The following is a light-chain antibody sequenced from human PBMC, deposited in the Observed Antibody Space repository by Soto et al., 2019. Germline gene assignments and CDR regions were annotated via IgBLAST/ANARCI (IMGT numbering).Light chain of an antibody. Sequence: QSVLTQPPSVSGAPGQRVTISCTGSSSNIGAGYDVHWYLQLPGTAPKLLVYTNNNRPSGIPDRFSGSTSGTSASLAITGLQAEDEADYYCQSYDSGLSAYVFGTGTKVTVL. CDR2: TNN. V-gene: IGLV1-40*01. CDR3: QSYDSGLSAYV. J-gene: IGLJ1*01. CDR1: SSNIGAGYD.